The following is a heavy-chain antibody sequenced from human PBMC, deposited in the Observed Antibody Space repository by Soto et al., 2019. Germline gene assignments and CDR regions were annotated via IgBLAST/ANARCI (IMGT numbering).Heavy chain of an antibody. CDR3: ARGKSGYDYYYYGMDV. CDR1: GGSISSGGYY. D-gene: IGHD5-12*01. CDR2: IYYSGST. V-gene: IGHV4-31*03. Sequence: TLSLTCTVSGGSISSGGYYWSWIRQHPGKGLEWIGYIYYSGSTYYNPSLKSRVTISVDTSKNQFSLKLSSVTAADTAVYYCARGKSGYDYYYYGMDVWGQGTTVTVSS. J-gene: IGHJ6*02.